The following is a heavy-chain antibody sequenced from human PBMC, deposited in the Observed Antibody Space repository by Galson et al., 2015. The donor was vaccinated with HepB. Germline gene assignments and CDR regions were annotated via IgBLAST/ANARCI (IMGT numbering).Heavy chain of an antibody. J-gene: IGHJ5*02. D-gene: IGHD3-16*01. V-gene: IGHV2-5*02. CDR1: GFSLNTTGVG. CDR2: IFWDDDK. Sequence: PALVKPTQTLTLTCTFSGFSLNTTGVGVGWIRQPPGKALEWLALIFWDDDKRYSASLKNRLTITKDTSKNQVVLTMSNMDPVDTATYYCAYRQRLGKKKWFDPWGHGTLVIVSS. CDR3: AYRQRLGKKKWFDP.